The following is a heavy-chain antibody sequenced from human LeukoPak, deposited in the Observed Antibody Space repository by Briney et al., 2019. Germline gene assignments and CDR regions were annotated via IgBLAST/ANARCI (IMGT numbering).Heavy chain of an antibody. V-gene: IGHV1-46*01. CDR1: GYTFTSYY. Sequence: ASVKVSCKASGYTFTSYYMHWVRQAPGQGLEWMGIINPSGGSTSYAQKFQGRVTMTRDTSTSTVYMELSSLRSEDTTVYYCAREIGDSSGYYRFDYWGQGTLVTVSS. CDR2: INPSGGST. CDR3: AREIGDSSGYYRFDY. J-gene: IGHJ4*02. D-gene: IGHD3-22*01.